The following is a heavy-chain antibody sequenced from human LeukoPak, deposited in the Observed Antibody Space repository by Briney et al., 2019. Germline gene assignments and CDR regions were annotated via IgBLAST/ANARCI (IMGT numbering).Heavy chain of an antibody. V-gene: IGHV1-69*05. Sequence: ASVKVSCKASGGTFSSYAISWVRQAPGQGLEWMGRIIPIFGTANYAQKFQGRVTITTDESTSTSYLELSSLRSEDTAVYYCASGEPYSGSYGDYWGQGTLVTVSS. CDR2: IIPIFGTA. CDR3: ASGEPYSGSYGDY. J-gene: IGHJ4*02. D-gene: IGHD1-26*01. CDR1: GGTFSSYA.